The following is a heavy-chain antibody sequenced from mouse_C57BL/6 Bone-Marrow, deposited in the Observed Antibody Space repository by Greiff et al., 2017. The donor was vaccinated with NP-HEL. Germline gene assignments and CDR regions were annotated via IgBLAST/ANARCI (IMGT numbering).Heavy chain of an antibody. Sequence: EVMLVESGGGLVQPGGSLKLSCAASGFTFSDYGMAWVRQAPRKGPEWVAFISNLAYSIYYADTVTGRFTISRENAKNTLYLEMSSLRSEDTAMYYCARHFDGYYGFAYWGQGTLVTVSA. CDR2: ISNLAYSI. CDR1: GFTFSDYG. V-gene: IGHV5-15*04. J-gene: IGHJ3*01. CDR3: ARHFDGYYGFAY. D-gene: IGHD2-3*01.